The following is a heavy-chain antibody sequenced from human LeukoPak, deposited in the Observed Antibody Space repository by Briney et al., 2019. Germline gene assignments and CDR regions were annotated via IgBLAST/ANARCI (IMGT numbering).Heavy chain of an antibody. Sequence: GGSLRLSCAASGFTFSSYGMHWVRPAPGKGLEWVAVISYDGSNKYYADSVKGRFTISRDNSKNTLYLQMNSLRAEDTAVYYCAKDWSYYDILTAPDYYGMDVWGKGTTVTVSS. V-gene: IGHV3-30*18. CDR3: AKDWSYYDILTAPDYYGMDV. CDR1: GFTFSSYG. D-gene: IGHD3-9*01. CDR2: ISYDGSNK. J-gene: IGHJ6*04.